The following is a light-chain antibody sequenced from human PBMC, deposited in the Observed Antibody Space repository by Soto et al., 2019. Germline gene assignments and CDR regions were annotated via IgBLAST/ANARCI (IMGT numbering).Light chain of an antibody. CDR1: QRISTY. J-gene: IGKJ4*01. CDR3: QQYDSYSPLT. CDR2: DAS. V-gene: IGKV1-39*01. Sequence: DIQMTQSPSSLSASVGDRVTITCRASQRISTYLNWYQQKPGKAPKLLIYDASTLQGGVPSRFSGSGSGTDFTLTISSLQPDDFATYYCQQYDSYSPLTFGGGTKVDIK.